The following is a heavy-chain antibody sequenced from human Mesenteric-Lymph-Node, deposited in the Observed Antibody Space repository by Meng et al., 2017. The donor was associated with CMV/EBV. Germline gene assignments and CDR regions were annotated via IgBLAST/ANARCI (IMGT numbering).Heavy chain of an antibody. J-gene: IGHJ6*02. V-gene: IGHV6-1*01. Sequence: LRLSCAISGDSVSSNSAAWNWIRQSPSRGLEWLGRTYYRSKWYNDYAVSVKSRITINPDTSKNQFSLQLNSVTPEDTAVYYCARDRSSWGRNSMDVWGQGTTVTVSS. CDR1: GDSVSSNSAA. CDR2: TYYRSKWYN. CDR3: ARDRSSWGRNSMDV. D-gene: IGHD6-13*01.